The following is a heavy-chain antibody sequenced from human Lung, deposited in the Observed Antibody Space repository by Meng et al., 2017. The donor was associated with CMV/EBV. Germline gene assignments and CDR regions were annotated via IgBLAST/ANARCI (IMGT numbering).Heavy chain of an antibody. Sequence: GESXKISCAASGFTFSSYWMSWVRQAPGKGLEWVANIKQDGSEKYYVDSVKGRFTISRDNAKNSLYLQMNSLRAEDTAVYYCAGTAAAGISWSEYFQHWGQGTXVTVSS. J-gene: IGHJ1*01. CDR3: AGTAAAGISWSEYFQH. V-gene: IGHV3-7*01. D-gene: IGHD6-13*01. CDR2: IKQDGSEK. CDR1: GFTFSSYW.